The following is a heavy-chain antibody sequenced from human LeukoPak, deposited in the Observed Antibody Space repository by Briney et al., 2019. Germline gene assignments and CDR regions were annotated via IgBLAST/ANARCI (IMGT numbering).Heavy chain of an antibody. CDR1: GGTFSSYA. CDR3: ARGPVENCSGGSCYDYGMDV. CDR2: IIPIFGTA. D-gene: IGHD2-15*01. Sequence: SVKVSCKASGGTFSSYAISWVRQAPGQGLEWMGGIIPIFGTANYAQKFQGRVTITADESTSTAYMELSSLRFEDTAVYYCARGPVENCSGGSCYDYGMDVWGKGTTVTVSS. V-gene: IGHV1-69*13. J-gene: IGHJ6*04.